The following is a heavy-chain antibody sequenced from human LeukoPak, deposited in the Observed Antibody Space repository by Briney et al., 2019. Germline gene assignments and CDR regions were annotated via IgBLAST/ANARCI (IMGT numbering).Heavy chain of an antibody. V-gene: IGHV3-30*04. J-gene: IGHJ4*02. Sequence: GRALRLSCAASGFTLSSYAMHWVRPAPGKGVGWVAVISYDGSNKYYADSVKGRFTISRDNSKNTLYLQMNSLRAEDTAVYYCAREYVAIDYWGQGTLVTVSS. CDR1: GFTLSSYA. D-gene: IGHD3-16*01. CDR3: AREYVAIDY. CDR2: ISYDGSNK.